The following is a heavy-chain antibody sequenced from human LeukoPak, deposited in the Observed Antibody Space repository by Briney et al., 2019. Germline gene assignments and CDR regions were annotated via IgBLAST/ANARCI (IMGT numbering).Heavy chain of an antibody. Sequence: GGSLRLSCAASGFTFSDYYMSWIRQAPGKGLEWVSYISSSSSYTNYADSVKGRFTISRDNAKNSLYLQMNSLRAEDTAVYYCARDRDTMVRGVINHFDYWGQGTLVSVSS. V-gene: IGHV3-11*06. D-gene: IGHD3-10*01. J-gene: IGHJ4*02. CDR1: GFTFSDYY. CDR3: ARDRDTMVRGVINHFDY. CDR2: ISSSSSYT.